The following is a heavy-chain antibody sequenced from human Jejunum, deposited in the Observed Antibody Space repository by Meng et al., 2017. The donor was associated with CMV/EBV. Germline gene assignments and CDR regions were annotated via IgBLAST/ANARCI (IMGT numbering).Heavy chain of an antibody. CDR3: ARGSIFVSFDS. D-gene: IGHD3-3*01. CDR2: IHDTGST. Sequence: QVQRQASSPGLVKPPQTPSLTCSVSGGSIGSGDYYWGRIRQPPGKGLEWIGYIHDTGSTYYNPSLKSRVDISLGTSRNHFSLTLSSVTAEDTAVYFCARGSIFVSFDSWGQGTLVTVSS. CDR1: GGSIGSGDYY. V-gene: IGHV4-30-4*08. J-gene: IGHJ4*02.